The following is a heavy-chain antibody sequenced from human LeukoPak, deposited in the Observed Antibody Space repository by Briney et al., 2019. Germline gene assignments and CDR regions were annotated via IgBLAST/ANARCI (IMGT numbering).Heavy chain of an antibody. D-gene: IGHD2-2*01. CDR2: IIPIFGSA. J-gene: IGHJ4*02. CDR1: GGTFSSYA. V-gene: IGHV1-69*05. CDR3: ALGGTSFLFDY. Sequence: SVKVSCKASGGTFSSYAISWVRPAPGQGLEWMGGIIPIFGSANYAQKFQGRVTITTDESTSTAYMELSSLRSEDTAVYYCALGGTSFLFDYWGQGTLVTVSS.